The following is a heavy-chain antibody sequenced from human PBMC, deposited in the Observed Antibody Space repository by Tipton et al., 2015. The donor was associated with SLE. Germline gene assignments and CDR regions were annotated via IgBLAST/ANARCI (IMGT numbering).Heavy chain of an antibody. CDR3: ARDPLL. Sequence: SLRLSCAASGFTFSNAWMSWVRQAPGKGLEWVANIKQDGSEKYYVDSVKGRFTISRDNAKNSLYLQMNSLRAEDTAVYYCARDPLLWGQGTLVTVSS. CDR1: GFTFSNAW. J-gene: IGHJ4*02. V-gene: IGHV3-7*03. D-gene: IGHD3-10*01. CDR2: IKQDGSEK.